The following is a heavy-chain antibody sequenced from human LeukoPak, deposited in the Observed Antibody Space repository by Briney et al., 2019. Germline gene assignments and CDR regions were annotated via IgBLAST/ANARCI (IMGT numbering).Heavy chain of an antibody. J-gene: IGHJ6*04. CDR2: IKSKTDGGTT. CDR3: TTDLDHVDILTGYPYYYYYYGMDV. V-gene: IGHV3-15*01. Sequence: GGSLRLSCAASGFTFSNAWMSWVRQAPGKGREWVGRIKSKTDGGTTDYAAPVKGRFTISRDDSKNTLYLQMNSLKTEDTAVYYCTTDLDHVDILTGYPYYYYYYGMDVWGKGTTVTVSS. D-gene: IGHD3-9*01. CDR1: GFTFSNAW.